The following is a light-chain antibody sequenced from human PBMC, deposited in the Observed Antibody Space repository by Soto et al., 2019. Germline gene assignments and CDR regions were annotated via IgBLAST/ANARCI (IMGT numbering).Light chain of an antibody. CDR1: QSISSW. Sequence: DIQMTQSPSTLSASVGDIVTITCRASQSISSWLAWYQQKPGKAPKLLIYDASSLESGVPSRFSGSGSGTEFTLTISSLQPDDFATYYCQQYNSYPATFGQGTKVDIK. CDR3: QQYNSYPAT. J-gene: IGKJ1*01. V-gene: IGKV1-5*01. CDR2: DAS.